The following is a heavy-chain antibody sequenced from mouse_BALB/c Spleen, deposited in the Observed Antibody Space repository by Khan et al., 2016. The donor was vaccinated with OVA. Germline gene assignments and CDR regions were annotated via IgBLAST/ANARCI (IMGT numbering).Heavy chain of an antibody. CDR2: MIYTGYT. CDR1: GDSITSGY. Sequence: EVQLQESGPSLVKPSQTLSLTCSVTGDSITSGYWSWIRKFPGNKLEYMGYMIYTGYTDYNPALKSRLAITRHTANNQYYLQLNTVTTEDAATYYCARAAYRYAFAYWGQGTLVTVSA. D-gene: IGHD2-14*01. V-gene: IGHV3-8*02. CDR3: ARAAYRYAFAY. J-gene: IGHJ3*01.